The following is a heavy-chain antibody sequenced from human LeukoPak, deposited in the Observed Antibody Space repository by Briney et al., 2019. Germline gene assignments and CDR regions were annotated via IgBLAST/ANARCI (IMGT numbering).Heavy chain of an antibody. J-gene: IGHJ6*02. Sequence: SETLSLTCTVSGGSIRTHYWGWIRQPPGKGLEWIGYIYYSGSTYYNPSLKSRVTISVDTSKNQFSLKLSSVTAADTAVYYCARELAMMTTVTTMDVWGQGTTVTVSS. V-gene: IGHV4-59*11. CDR1: GGSIRTHY. CDR2: IYYSGST. CDR3: ARELAMMTTVTTMDV. D-gene: IGHD4-17*01.